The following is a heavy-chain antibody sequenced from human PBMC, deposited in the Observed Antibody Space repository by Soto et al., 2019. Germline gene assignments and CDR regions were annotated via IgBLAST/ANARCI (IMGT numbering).Heavy chain of an antibody. CDR2: IYYSGST. CDR1: GGSISSSSYY. Sequence: SETLSLTCTVSGGSISSSSYYWGWIRQPPGKGLEWIGSIYYSGSTYYNPSLKSRVTISVDTSKNQFSLKLSSVTAADTAVYYCARQRREDDFWSGRLDYYYYMDVWGKGTTVTVSS. D-gene: IGHD3-3*01. J-gene: IGHJ6*03. CDR3: ARQRREDDFWSGRLDYYYYMDV. V-gene: IGHV4-39*01.